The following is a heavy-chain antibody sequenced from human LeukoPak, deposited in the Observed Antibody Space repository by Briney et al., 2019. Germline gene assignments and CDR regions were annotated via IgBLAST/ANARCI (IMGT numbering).Heavy chain of an antibody. J-gene: IGHJ4*02. V-gene: IGHV3-30*04. D-gene: IGHD6-25*01. Sequence: GGSLSLSCAASGFTFSSYAIHWVRQAPGKGLEWVAAISYDGSDKYYADSVKGRFTISRDNSITTLYLQMNSLRAEDTAVYFCARQAATLDYWGQGTLVTVSS. CDR2: ISYDGSDK. CDR3: ARQAATLDY. CDR1: GFTFSSYA.